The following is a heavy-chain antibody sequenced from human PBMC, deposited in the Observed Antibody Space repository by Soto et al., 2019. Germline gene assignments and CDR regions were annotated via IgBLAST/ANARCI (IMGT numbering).Heavy chain of an antibody. CDR3: ARLYCGGDCYVDF. D-gene: IGHD2-21*02. CDR2: IYYSGST. V-gene: IGHV4-59*01. CDR1: GGSISTYY. J-gene: IGHJ4*02. Sequence: SETLSLTCTVSGGSISTYYWSWIRQPPGKGLEWIGYIYYSGSTNYNPSLRSRVTISVDTSKKQFSLKLSSVTAADTAVYYCARLYCGGDCYVDFWGQGTLVTVSS.